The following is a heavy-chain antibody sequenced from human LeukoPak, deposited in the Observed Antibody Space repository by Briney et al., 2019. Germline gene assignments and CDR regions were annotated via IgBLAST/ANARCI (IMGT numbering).Heavy chain of an antibody. V-gene: IGHV4-59*08. J-gene: IGHJ4*02. CDR1: GGSISSYY. Sequence: SETLSLTCTVSGGSISSYYWSWIRQPPGKGLEWIGYIYYSGSTNYNPSLKSRVTISVDTSKIQFSLKLSSVTAADTAVYYCASTKRRDGYNYFDYWGQGTLVTVSS. CDR2: IYYSGST. CDR3: ASTKRRDGYNYFDY. D-gene: IGHD5-24*01.